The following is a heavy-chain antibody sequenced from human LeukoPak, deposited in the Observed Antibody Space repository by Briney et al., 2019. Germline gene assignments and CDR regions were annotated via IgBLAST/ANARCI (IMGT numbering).Heavy chain of an antibody. Sequence: PSETLSLTCSVSGGSISGYYWSWIRQPPGKGPEWIGYIYYSGSTNYNPSLKSRATISVDTSKNQFSLKLTSLTAADTAVYYCARAAAAGPHYYYGMDVWGKGTTVTASS. CDR1: GGSISGYY. D-gene: IGHD6-13*01. CDR2: IYYSGST. V-gene: IGHV4-59*01. CDR3: ARAAAAGPHYYYGMDV. J-gene: IGHJ6*04.